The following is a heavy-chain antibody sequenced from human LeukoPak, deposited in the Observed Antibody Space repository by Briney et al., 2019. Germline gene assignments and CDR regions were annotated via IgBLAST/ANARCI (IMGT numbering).Heavy chain of an antibody. D-gene: IGHD4-17*01. V-gene: IGHV3-30*18. CDR2: ISYDGSNK. J-gene: IGHJ4*02. Sequence: GRSLRLSCAASGFTFSSYGMHWVRQAPGKGLEWVAVISYDGSNKYYADSVKGRFTISRDNSKNTLYLQMSSLRPEDTAVYYCVKDLLQVTVKKLDRWGQGTLVTVSS. CDR3: VKDLLQVTVKKLDR. CDR1: GFTFSSYG.